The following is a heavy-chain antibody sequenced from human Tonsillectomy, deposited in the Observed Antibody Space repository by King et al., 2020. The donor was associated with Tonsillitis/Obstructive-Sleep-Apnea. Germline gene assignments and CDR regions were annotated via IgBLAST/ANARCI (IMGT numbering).Heavy chain of an antibody. V-gene: IGHV1-2*06. Sequence: QLVQSGAEVKKPGASVKVSCKASGYTFIGYYMHWVRQAPGQGLEWMGRINPNSGGTNYAQKFQGRGTMTRDTSISTVYMELSRLRSDDTADTAVYYCARGAQKDSSSPNWFDPWGQGTLVTVSS. J-gene: IGHJ5*02. CDR1: GYTFIGYY. CDR2: INPNSGGT. CDR3: ARGAQKDSSSPNWFDP. D-gene: IGHD6-6*01.